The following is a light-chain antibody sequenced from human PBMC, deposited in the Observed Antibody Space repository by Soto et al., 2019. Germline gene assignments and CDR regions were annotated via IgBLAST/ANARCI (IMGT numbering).Light chain of an antibody. CDR2: WAS. CDR3: QQYYRPWT. CDR1: QSVFYSSNNKNY. V-gene: IGKV4-1*01. J-gene: IGKJ1*01. Sequence: DIVMTQSPDSLAVSLGERATINCKSSQSVFYSSNNKNYLAWYQQKPGQPPTLLIYWASTRESGVPDRFSGSGSGTDFTLTISSLQAEDVAVYYCQQYYRPWTFGQGTKVEIK.